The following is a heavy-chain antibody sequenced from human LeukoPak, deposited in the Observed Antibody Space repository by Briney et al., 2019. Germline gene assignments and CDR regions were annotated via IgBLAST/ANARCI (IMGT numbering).Heavy chain of an antibody. CDR3: AREWSDIVVVPARKYYFDY. D-gene: IGHD2-2*01. V-gene: IGHV1-2*02. Sequence: GASVKVSCKASGYTFTGYYMHWVRQAPGQGLEWMGWINPNSGGTNYAQKFQGRVTMTRDTSISTAYMGLSRLRSDDTAVYYCAREWSDIVVVPARKYYFDYWGQGTLVTVSS. J-gene: IGHJ4*02. CDR1: GYTFTGYY. CDR2: INPNSGGT.